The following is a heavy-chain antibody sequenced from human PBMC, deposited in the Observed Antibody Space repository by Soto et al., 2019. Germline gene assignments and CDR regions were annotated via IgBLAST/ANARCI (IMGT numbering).Heavy chain of an antibody. CDR2: ISNTAITD. V-gene: IGHV3-11*01. J-gene: IGHJ6*04. Sequence: GGSLRLSCVASGFSFSDYSMTWMRQAPGGGLDFVAFISNTAITDYYADSVKGRFTISRDNARNSVYLQMDSLRAEDAAVYYCARDLHQRLSHKQYYYHLDGWGTGTTVTVDS. CDR1: GFSFSDYS. D-gene: IGHD3-10*01. CDR3: ARDLHQRLSHKQYYYHLDG.